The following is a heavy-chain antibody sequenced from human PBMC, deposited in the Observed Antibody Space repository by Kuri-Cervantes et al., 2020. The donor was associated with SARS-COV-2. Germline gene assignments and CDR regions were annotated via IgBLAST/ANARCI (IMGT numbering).Heavy chain of an antibody. Sequence: SETLSLTCTVSGGSISSYYWSWIRQPPGKGLEWIGYIYYSGSTNYNPSLKSRVTISVDTSKNQFSLKLSSVTAADTAVYYCARTYCSGGSCFPGDYFDYWGQGTLVTVSS. CDR1: GGSISSYY. V-gene: IGHV4-59*08. CDR3: ARTYCSGGSCFPGDYFDY. D-gene: IGHD2-15*01. J-gene: IGHJ4*02. CDR2: IYYSGST.